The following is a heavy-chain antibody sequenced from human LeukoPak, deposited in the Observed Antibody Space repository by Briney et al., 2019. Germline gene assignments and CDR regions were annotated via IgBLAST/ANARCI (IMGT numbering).Heavy chain of an antibody. CDR1: GFIFSSYS. CDR3: ARHQRITSPMDV. Sequence: PGGSLRLSCAASGFIFSSYSMNWVRQAPGKGLEWGSSISSSSSNIYYADSVKRPFPISRDNAKNSLYLQMNSLIAEDTAVYYCARHQRITSPMDVWGKGTTVTVSS. CDR2: ISSSSSNI. D-gene: IGHD3-3*01. J-gene: IGHJ6*03. V-gene: IGHV3-21*01.